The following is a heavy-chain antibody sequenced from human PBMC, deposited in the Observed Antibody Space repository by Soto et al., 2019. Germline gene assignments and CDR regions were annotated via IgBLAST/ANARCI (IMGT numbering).Heavy chain of an antibody. CDR1: GFTFSTYV. Sequence: GGSLRLSCAASGFTFSTYVMHWVRQAPGKGLEWVAVIWFDGSHKYYVDSVKGRFTISRDNSKNTLYLQMNSLGVDDTALYYCVKGGWLDEWGQGSQVTVSS. D-gene: IGHD6-19*01. CDR3: VKGGWLDE. CDR2: IWFDGSHK. V-gene: IGHV3-33*06. J-gene: IGHJ4*02.